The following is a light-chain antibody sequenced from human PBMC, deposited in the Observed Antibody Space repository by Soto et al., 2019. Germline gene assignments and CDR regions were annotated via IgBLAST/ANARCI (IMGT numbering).Light chain of an antibody. J-gene: IGKJ4*01. CDR1: QSISSGF. Sequence: EFVLTQSPGKLSLSPGERATLSCRASQSISSGFLAWYQQKPGQAPRLLIYGASHRGTGIPDRFSGSGAGTDFTLTISRLEPEDFAVYYCQKYGSSPPLTFGGGTKVEIK. CDR2: GAS. V-gene: IGKV3-20*01. CDR3: QKYGSSPPLT.